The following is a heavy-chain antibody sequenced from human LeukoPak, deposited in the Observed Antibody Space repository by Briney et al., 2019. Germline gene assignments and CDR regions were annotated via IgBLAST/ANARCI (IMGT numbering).Heavy chain of an antibody. J-gene: IGHJ4*02. D-gene: IGHD6-19*01. Sequence: GGSLRLSCAASGFTSSSYSMNWVRQAPGKGLEWVSSISSSSSYIYYADSVKGRFTISRDNAKNSLYLQMNSLRAEATAVYYCARDRGLSSGWYEGYYFDYWGQGTLVTVSS. CDR2: ISSSSSYI. CDR1: GFTSSSYS. V-gene: IGHV3-21*01. CDR3: ARDRGLSSGWYEGYYFDY.